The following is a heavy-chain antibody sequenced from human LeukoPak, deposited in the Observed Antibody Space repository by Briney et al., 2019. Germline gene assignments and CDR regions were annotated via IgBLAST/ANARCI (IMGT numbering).Heavy chain of an antibody. Sequence: SQTLSLTCTVSGGSISSGSYYWSWIRQPAGKGLEWIGRIYTSGSTNYNPSLKSRVTMSVDTSKNQFSLKLSSVTAADTAVYYCARGVGQFDYWGQGTLVTVSS. CDR1: GGSISSGSYY. CDR3: ARGVGQFDY. J-gene: IGHJ4*02. CDR2: IYTSGST. V-gene: IGHV4-61*02. D-gene: IGHD3-10*01.